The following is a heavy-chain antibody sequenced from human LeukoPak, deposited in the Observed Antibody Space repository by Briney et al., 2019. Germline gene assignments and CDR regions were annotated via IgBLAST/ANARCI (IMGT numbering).Heavy chain of an antibody. CDR1: GYTLTELS. CDR2: FDPEDGES. Sequence: GASVKVSCKVSGYTLTELSMHWVRRAPGKGLEWMGGFDPEDGESIYAQKFQGRVTMTEDTSTDTAYMELSSLRSEDTAVYYCATYPILEVYGHEYFDYWGQGTLVTVSS. CDR3: ATYPILEVYGHEYFDY. D-gene: IGHD2-21*01. V-gene: IGHV1-24*01. J-gene: IGHJ4*02.